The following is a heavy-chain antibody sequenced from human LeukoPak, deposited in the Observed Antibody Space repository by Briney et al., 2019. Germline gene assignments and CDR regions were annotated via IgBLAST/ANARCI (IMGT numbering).Heavy chain of an antibody. V-gene: IGHV3-33*01. CDR1: GFTFSSYG. Sequence: GGSLRLSCAASGFTFSSYGMRWVRQAPGKGLEWVAVIWYDGSNKYYADSVKGRFTTSRDNSKNTLYLQMNSLRAEDTAVYYCARARYNWKGPYYFDSWGQGTLVTVSP. CDR2: IWYDGSNK. D-gene: IGHD1-1*01. CDR3: ARARYNWKGPYYFDS. J-gene: IGHJ4*02.